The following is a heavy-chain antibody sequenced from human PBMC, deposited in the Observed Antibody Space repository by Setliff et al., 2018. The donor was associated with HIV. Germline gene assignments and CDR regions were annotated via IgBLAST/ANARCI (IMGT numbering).Heavy chain of an antibody. CDR2: ISSGGNTI. CDR3: AREGYYDTSAYFY. V-gene: IGHV3-48*03. Sequence: GGSLRLSCAVSGFTFSSYEMNWVRQAPGKGLEWVSYISSGGNTIYYTDSVKGRFTISRDNAKNSLYLQMNSLRAEDTAVYYCAREGYYDTSAYFYWGQGTLVTVSS. CDR1: GFTFSSYE. J-gene: IGHJ4*02. D-gene: IGHD3-22*01.